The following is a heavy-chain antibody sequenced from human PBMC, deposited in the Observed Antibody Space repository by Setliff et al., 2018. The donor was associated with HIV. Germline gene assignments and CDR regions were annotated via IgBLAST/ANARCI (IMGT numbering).Heavy chain of an antibody. Sequence: GGSLRLSCAGSGFIFGTYAMYWVRQAPGKGLEWVSGINWNSDIIGYADSAEGRFTISRDNARNSLYLLMNRLTAEDTASYYCVKDGSVSGRNYYYMDVWGKGTTVTVSS. CDR3: VKDGSVSGRNYYYMDV. D-gene: IGHD6-19*01. J-gene: IGHJ6*03. CDR2: INWNSDII. CDR1: GFIFGTYA. V-gene: IGHV3-9*01.